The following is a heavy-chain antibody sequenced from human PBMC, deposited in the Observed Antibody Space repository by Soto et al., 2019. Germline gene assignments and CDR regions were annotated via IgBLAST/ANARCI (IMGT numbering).Heavy chain of an antibody. D-gene: IGHD2-21*02. J-gene: IGHJ5*02. V-gene: IGHV4-31*03. Sequence: SETLSLTCTVSGGSISSGGYYWSWIRQHPGKGLEWIGYIYYSGSTYYNPSLKSRVTISVDTSKNQFSLKLSSVTAADTAVYYCAIGGVVTAIIESWFDPWGQGTLVTVSS. CDR3: AIGGVVTAIIESWFDP. CDR1: GGSISSGGYY. CDR2: IYYSGST.